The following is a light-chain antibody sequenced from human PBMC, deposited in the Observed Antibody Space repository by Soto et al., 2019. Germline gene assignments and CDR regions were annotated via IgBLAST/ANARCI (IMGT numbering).Light chain of an antibody. J-gene: IGLJ1*01. CDR3: GSWDSSLSAYV. CDR2: DDD. CDR1: SSNIGGNS. Sequence: QSVLTQPPSASGTPGQRVTISCSGSSSNIGGNSVSWYQQLPGTAPKLLIYDDDKRPSGIPDRFSGSKSGTSATLGITGFQTGDEADHYCGSWDSSLSAYVFGTGTKLTVL. V-gene: IGLV1-51*01.